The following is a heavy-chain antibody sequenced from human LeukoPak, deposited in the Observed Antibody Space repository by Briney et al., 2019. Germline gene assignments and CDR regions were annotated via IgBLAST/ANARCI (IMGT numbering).Heavy chain of an antibody. CDR1: GFTVSSNY. CDR3: ARDLRYFDWLLSHYYYYYGMDV. D-gene: IGHD3-9*01. V-gene: IGHV3-66*01. CDR2: IYSGGST. J-gene: IGHJ6*02. Sequence: GGSLRLSCAASGFTVSSNYMSWVCQAPGKGLEWVSVIYSGGSTYYADSVKGRFTISRDNSKNTLYLQMNSLRAEDTAVYYCARDLRYFDWLLSHYYYYYGMDVWGQGTTVTVSS.